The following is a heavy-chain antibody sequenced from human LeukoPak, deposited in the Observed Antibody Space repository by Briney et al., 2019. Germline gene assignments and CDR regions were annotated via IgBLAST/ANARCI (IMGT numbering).Heavy chain of an antibody. CDR2: ISGSGAGT. J-gene: IGHJ4*02. CDR1: GFTFSSYA. V-gene: IGHV3-23*01. D-gene: IGHD2-8*01. Sequence: GGSLRLSCAVSGFTFSSYAMNWVRQAPGKGLEWVSGISGSGAGTYYADSVKGRFTISRDNSKNTLYLQMNSLRAEDTAVYYCAKMVREFYTISYYFDYWGQGTLVTVST. CDR3: AKMVREFYTISYYFDY.